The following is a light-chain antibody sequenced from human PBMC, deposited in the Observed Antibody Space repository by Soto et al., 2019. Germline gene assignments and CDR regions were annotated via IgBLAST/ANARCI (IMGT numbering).Light chain of an antibody. CDR1: QSVSSN. J-gene: IGKJ1*01. V-gene: IGKV3-15*01. CDR2: GAS. Sequence: EIVMTQSPDTLYVSPGERATLSCRASQSVSSNLAWYQQKPGQAPRLLIYGASTRATGIPARFSGSGSGTEFTLTISSLQSEDFAVYYCQQYNNWWTFGQGTKVEIK. CDR3: QQYNNWWT.